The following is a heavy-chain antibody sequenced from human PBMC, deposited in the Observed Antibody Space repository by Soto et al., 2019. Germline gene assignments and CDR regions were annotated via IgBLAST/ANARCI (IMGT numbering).Heavy chain of an antibody. V-gene: IGHV3-48*03. J-gene: IGHJ4*02. Sequence: GESLRLSCAASGFTFSRYEMNWVRQAPGKGLEWISYISTSGSTIYYADSVKGRFTISRDNAKNSLYLQMNSLRAEDTAVYYCARELAAAGSFDYWGQGTLVTVSS. D-gene: IGHD6-13*01. CDR2: ISTSGSTI. CDR1: GFTFSRYE. CDR3: ARELAAAGSFDY.